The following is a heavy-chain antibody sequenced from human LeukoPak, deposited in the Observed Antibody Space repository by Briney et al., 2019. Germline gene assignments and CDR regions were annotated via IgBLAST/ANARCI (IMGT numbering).Heavy chain of an antibody. D-gene: IGHD3-22*01. CDR1: GGTFSSYA. V-gene: IGHV1-69*05. Sequence: SVKVSCKASGGTFSSYAISWVRQAPGQGLEWMGRIIPIFGTANYAQKLQGRVTMTTDTSTSTAYKELRSLRSDDTAVYYCARAFTMIVVIPRYWGQGTLVTVSS. CDR3: ARAFTMIVVIPRY. CDR2: IIPIFGTA. J-gene: IGHJ4*02.